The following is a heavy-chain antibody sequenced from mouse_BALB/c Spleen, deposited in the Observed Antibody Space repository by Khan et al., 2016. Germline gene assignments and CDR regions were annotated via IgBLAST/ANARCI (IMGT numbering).Heavy chain of an antibody. Sequence: EVKLLESGGGLVQPGGSLKLSCAASGFVFSRYWMSWVRQAPGKGLEWIGEINPDSSKINYTPSLKDKFIMSSDDAKNTLYLQMSKVRSEDTAHYYGARADMNTGFGYWGQGTLVTVSA. J-gene: IGHJ3*01. V-gene: IGHV4-1*02. D-gene: IGHD2-4*01. CDR1: GFVFSRYW. CDR2: INPDSSKI. CDR3: ARADMNTGFGY.